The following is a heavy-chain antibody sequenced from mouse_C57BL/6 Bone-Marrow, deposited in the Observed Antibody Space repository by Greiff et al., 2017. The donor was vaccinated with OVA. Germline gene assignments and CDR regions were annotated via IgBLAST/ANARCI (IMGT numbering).Heavy chain of an antibody. Sequence: LVESGEGLVKPGGSLKLSCAASGFTFSSYAMSWVRQTPEKRLEWVAYISSGGDYIYYADTVKGRFTISRDNARNTLYLQMSSLKSEDTAMYYCTSPNWAWFAYWGQGTLVTVSA. J-gene: IGHJ3*01. D-gene: IGHD4-1*01. CDR3: TSPNWAWFAY. V-gene: IGHV5-9-1*02. CDR2: ISSGGDYI. CDR1: GFTFSSYA.